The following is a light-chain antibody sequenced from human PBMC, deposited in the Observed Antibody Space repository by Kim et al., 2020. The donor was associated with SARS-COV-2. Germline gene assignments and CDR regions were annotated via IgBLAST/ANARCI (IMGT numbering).Light chain of an antibody. J-gene: IGKJ1*01. Sequence: PPGERATLSCRARQSVSSNLAWYQQKPGQAPRLLIYGASTRATGIPARFSGSGSGTEFTLTISSLQSEDFAVYYCQQYNNWPPWTFGQGTKVDIK. CDR1: QSVSSN. CDR2: GAS. CDR3: QQYNNWPPWT. V-gene: IGKV3-15*01.